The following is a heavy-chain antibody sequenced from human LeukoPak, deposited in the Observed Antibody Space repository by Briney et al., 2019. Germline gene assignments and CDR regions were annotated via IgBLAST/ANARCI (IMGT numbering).Heavy chain of an antibody. CDR1: GFTFTTYS. CDR3: ANHPREKVILTKSGAFDI. D-gene: IGHD3-16*01. J-gene: IGHJ3*02. Sequence: QTGGSLRRSCAASGFTFTTYSMAWVRQAPGKGLEWISSITSTGFGTYYADSVKGRFTVSRDNSKNTLYLQMNSLRAEDTAVYSCANHPREKVILTKSGAFDIWGQGTMVTVSS. CDR2: ITSTGFGT. V-gene: IGHV3-23*01.